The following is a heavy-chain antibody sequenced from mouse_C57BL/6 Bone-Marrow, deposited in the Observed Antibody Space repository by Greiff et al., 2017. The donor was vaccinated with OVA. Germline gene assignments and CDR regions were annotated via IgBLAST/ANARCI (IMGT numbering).Heavy chain of an antibody. CDR3: ARLPITTVADWYFDV. CDR1: GFTFSDYG. Sequence: DVMLVESGGGLVKPGGSLKLSCAASGFTFSDYGMHWVRQAPEKGLEWVAYISSGSSTIYYADTVKGRFTISRDNAKNTLFLQMTSLRSEDTAMYYCARLPITTVADWYFDVWGTGTTVTVSS. V-gene: IGHV5-17*01. D-gene: IGHD1-1*01. CDR2: ISSGSSTI. J-gene: IGHJ1*03.